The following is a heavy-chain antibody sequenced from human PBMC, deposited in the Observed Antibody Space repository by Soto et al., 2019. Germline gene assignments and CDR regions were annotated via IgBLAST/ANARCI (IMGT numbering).Heavy chain of an antibody. V-gene: IGHV3-72*01. D-gene: IGHD1-26*01. Sequence: EVQLVESGGGLVQPGGSLRLSCVVSGFTLSDHYIDWVRQAPGKGLEWVGRTKNKAQRYTTEYAASVKGRFTISRDDSENSVYLQMNSLKTEDTAVYYCVRWDSGNPENWGQGPLVTVSS. CDR2: TKNKAQRYTT. J-gene: IGHJ4*02. CDR3: VRWDSGNPEN. CDR1: GFTLSDHY.